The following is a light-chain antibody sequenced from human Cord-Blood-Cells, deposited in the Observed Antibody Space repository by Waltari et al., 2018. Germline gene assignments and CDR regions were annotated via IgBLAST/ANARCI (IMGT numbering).Light chain of an antibody. CDR1: SSDLGGYNY. CDR2: DVS. Sequence: QSALTQPASVSGSPGQSITISCTGTSSDLGGYNYFSWYQQHPGHAPKLMIYDVSKRPSGVSNRFSGSKSGNTASLTISGLQAEDEADYYCSSYTSSSTWVFGGGTKLTVL. J-gene: IGLJ3*02. CDR3: SSYTSSSTWV. V-gene: IGLV2-14*01.